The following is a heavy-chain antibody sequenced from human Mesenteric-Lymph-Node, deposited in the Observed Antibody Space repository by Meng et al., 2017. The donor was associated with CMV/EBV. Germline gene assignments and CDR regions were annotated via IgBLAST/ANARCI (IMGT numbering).Heavy chain of an antibody. D-gene: IGHD3-3*01. CDR1: GFTFDDYA. Sequence: GGSLRLSCAASGFTFDDYAMHWVRQAPGKGLEWVSGISWNSGSIGYADSVKGRFTISRDNAKNSLYLQMNSLRAEDTALYYCAKAGGVFGVVIGYYGMDVWGQGTTVTVSS. V-gene: IGHV3-9*01. CDR2: ISWNSGSI. J-gene: IGHJ6*02. CDR3: AKAGGVFGVVIGYYGMDV.